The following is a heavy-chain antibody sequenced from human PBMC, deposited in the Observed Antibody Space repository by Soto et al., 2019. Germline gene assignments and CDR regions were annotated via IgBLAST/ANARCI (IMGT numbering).Heavy chain of an antibody. CDR1: GFTFGNYW. Sequence: EVQLVQSGGGLVQPGGSLRLSCEASGFTFGNYWMSWVRQAPGKGLEWLANIKEDGSEKNYVDAVKGRFTISRDNAKKSLYLEMNSLRDEDTAVLYCAREDDVWSGSENSFCVYLAVWGRGTTVTVSS. J-gene: IGHJ6*03. D-gene: IGHD3-3*01. V-gene: IGHV3-7*03. CDR3: AREDDVWSGSENSFCVYLAV. CDR2: IKEDGSEK.